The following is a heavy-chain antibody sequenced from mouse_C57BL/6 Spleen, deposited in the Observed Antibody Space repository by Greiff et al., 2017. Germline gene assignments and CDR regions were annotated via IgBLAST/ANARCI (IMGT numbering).Heavy chain of an antibody. J-gene: IGHJ1*03. Sequence: EVQLQQSGPELVKPGASVKISCKASGYTFTDYYMNWVKQSHGKSLEWIGDINPNNGGTSYNQKFKGKATLTVDKSSSTAYMELRSLTSEDSAVYYCARGYYYYGSRGYFDVWGTGTTVTVSS. CDR2: INPNNGGT. V-gene: IGHV1-26*01. CDR1: GYTFTDYY. D-gene: IGHD1-1*01. CDR3: ARGYYYYGSRGYFDV.